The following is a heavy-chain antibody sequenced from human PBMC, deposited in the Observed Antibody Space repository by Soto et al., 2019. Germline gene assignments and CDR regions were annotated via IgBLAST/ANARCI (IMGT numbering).Heavy chain of an antibody. CDR1: GFTVSSNY. J-gene: IGHJ6*02. Sequence: GGSLRLSCAASGFTVSSNYMSWVRQARGKGLEWVSVIYSGGSTYYADSVKGRFTISRDNSKNTLYLQMNSLRAEDTAVYYCARDKIVVVPAAIPVYYYYGMDVWGQGTTVTVSS. CDR2: IYSGGST. D-gene: IGHD2-2*01. V-gene: IGHV3-53*01. CDR3: ARDKIVVVPAAIPVYYYYGMDV.